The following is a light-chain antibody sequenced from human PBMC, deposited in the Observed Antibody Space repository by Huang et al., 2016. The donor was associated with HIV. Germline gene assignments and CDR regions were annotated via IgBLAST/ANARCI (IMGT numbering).Light chain of an antibody. CDR2: ATS. CDR3: QQYHSLPWT. Sequence: DIQMTQSPSSLSASVGDRVTITCRASQGIGNSLALYQQKPEKAPRLLLYATSTLESGVPYRFSGSGSGTHYTLTISTLQPEDIASYYCQQYHSLPWTFGQGTKVEIK. V-gene: IGKV1-NL1*01. CDR1: QGIGNS. J-gene: IGKJ1*01.